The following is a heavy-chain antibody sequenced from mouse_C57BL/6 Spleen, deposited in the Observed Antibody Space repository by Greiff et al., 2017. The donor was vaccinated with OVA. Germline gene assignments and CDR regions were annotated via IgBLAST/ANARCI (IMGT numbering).Heavy chain of an antibody. CDR3: ARARTGYAKDY. V-gene: IGHV1-55*01. Sequence: VQLQQPGAELVKPGASVKMSCKASGYTFTSYWITWVKQRPGQGLEWIGDINPGSGSPNYNEQLKRKATLTVDTSTSTAYMQLSSLTSEDAAVYYCARARTGYAKDYWGQGTSVTVSS. CDR2: INPGSGSP. CDR1: GYTFTSYW. D-gene: IGHD4-1*01. J-gene: IGHJ4*01.